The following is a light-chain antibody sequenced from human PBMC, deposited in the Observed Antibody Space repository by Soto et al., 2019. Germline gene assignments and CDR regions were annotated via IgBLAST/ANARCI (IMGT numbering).Light chain of an antibody. V-gene: IGLV1-40*01. Sequence: QSVLTQPPSVSGAPGQRVTISCTGSSSNIGAGYDVHWYQQLPGTAPKLLIYGNSNRPSGVPDRLSGSKSGTSASLAITGLQAEDEADYYCQSYDSSLSALYVFGTGTKVTV. CDR2: GNS. CDR3: QSYDSSLSALYV. CDR1: SSNIGAGYD. J-gene: IGLJ1*01.